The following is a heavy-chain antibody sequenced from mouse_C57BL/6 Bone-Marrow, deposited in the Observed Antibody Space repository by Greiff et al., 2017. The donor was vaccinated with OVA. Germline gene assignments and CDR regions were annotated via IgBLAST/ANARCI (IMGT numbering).Heavy chain of an antibody. J-gene: IGHJ4*01. CDR3: ARAHYGSSPYYYARGY. V-gene: IGHV14-2*01. CDR1: GFNIKDYY. D-gene: IGHD1-1*01. CDR2: IDPEDGAT. Sequence: EVQLQESGAELVKPGASVKLSCTASGFNIKDYYMHWVKQRPEQGLEWLGRIDPEDGATKYAPKFQGKATITADTSSNTAYLQLSSLTSEDTAVYYCARAHYGSSPYYYARGYWGQGTSVTGSS.